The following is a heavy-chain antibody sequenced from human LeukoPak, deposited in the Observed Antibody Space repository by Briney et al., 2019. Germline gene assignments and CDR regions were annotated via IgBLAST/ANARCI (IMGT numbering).Heavy chain of an antibody. Sequence: RPGGSLRLSCAASGFTFDDYGMSWVRQAPGKGLEWVSGINWNGGSTGYADSVKGRFTISRDNAKNSLYLQMNSLRAEDTALYYCGRGSGGYGIIGVCNTSDHFNYWGRGT. CDR1: GFTFDDYG. J-gene: IGHJ4*02. V-gene: IGHV3-20*04. D-gene: IGHD2-8*01. CDR2: INWNGGST. CDR3: GRGSGGYGIIGVCNTSDHFNY.